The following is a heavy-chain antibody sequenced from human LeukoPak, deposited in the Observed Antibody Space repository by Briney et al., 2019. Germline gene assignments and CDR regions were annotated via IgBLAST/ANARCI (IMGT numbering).Heavy chain of an antibody. CDR1: GFTFSSYS. Sequence: PGGSLRLSCAASGFTFSSYSMNWVRQAPGKGLEWVSSNSSSSSYIYYADSVKGRFTISRDNAKNSLYLQMNSLRAEDTAVYYCAGYVDTATIRYYFDYWGQGTLVTVSS. J-gene: IGHJ4*02. CDR2: NSSSSSYI. V-gene: IGHV3-21*01. CDR3: AGYVDTATIRYYFDY. D-gene: IGHD5-18*01.